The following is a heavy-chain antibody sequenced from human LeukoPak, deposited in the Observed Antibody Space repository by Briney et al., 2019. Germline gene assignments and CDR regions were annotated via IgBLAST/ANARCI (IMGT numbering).Heavy chain of an antibody. CDR2: IIPIFGTA. V-gene: IGHV1-69*13. J-gene: IGHJ5*02. D-gene: IGHD5-18*01. CDR3: ARDLNAGGYSSSWFDP. CDR1: GGTFSSYA. Sequence: EASVKVSCKASGGTFSSYAISWVRQAPGQGLEWVGGIIPIFGTANYAQKFQGRVTITADESTSTAYMELSSLRSEDTAVYYCARDLNAGGYSSSWFDPWGQGTLVTVSS.